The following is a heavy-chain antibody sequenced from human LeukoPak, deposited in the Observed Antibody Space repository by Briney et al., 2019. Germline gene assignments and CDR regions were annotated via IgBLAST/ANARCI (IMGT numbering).Heavy chain of an antibody. J-gene: IGHJ4*02. CDR2: ISTGSSTT. Sequence: GGSLRLSCAASEFAFSTYNMNWVRQAPGKGLEWGSYISTGSSTTYYADSVKGRFTISRDNSKNTLYLQMNSLRAEDTAVYYCAKSPGGYWGQGTLVTVSS. V-gene: IGHV3-48*01. CDR3: AKSPGGY. CDR1: EFAFSTYN.